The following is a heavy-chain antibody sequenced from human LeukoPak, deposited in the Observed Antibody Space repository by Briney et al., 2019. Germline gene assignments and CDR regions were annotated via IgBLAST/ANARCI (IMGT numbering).Heavy chain of an antibody. V-gene: IGHV1-69*05. CDR1: GGTFSSYA. D-gene: IGHD5-12*01. J-gene: IGHJ4*02. Sequence: SVTVSCKASGGTFSSYAISWVRQAPGQGLEWMGGIIPIFGTANYAQKFQGRVTITTDESTSTAYMELSSLRSEDTAVYHCARGTVATIRVYYFDYWGQGTLVTVSS. CDR2: IIPIFGTA. CDR3: ARGTVATIRVYYFDY.